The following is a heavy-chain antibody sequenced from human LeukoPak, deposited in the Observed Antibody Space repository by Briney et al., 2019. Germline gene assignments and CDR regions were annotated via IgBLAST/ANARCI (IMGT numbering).Heavy chain of an antibody. Sequence: SVKVSCKASDYAFDSFGMTLLRQAPGHGLEWTGWISGYSGSRMVVQKLQGRVTLTTDISTSTGYMELGNLKADDTAVYFCARVPTVFGVEPEQNHFDIWGQGNLVIVSS. CDR1: DYAFDSFG. J-gene: IGHJ4*02. V-gene: IGHV1-18*01. CDR3: ARVPTVFGVEPEQNHFDI. D-gene: IGHD3-3*01. CDR2: ISGYSGSR.